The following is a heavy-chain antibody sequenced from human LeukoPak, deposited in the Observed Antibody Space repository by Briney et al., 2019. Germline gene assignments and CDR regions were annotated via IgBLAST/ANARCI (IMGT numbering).Heavy chain of an antibody. CDR1: GFTFSNTW. CDR3: ARDGVRGVISLFDY. V-gene: IGHV3-15*01. D-gene: IGHD3-10*01. J-gene: IGHJ4*02. Sequence: GGSLRLSCAASGFTFSNTWMGWVRQSPGKGLEWVGRIKRKTDGGTTDYAAPVKGRFTISRDDSKNTLYLQMNSLKIEDTAVYYCARDGVRGVISLFDYWGQGTLVTVSS. CDR2: IKRKTDGGTT.